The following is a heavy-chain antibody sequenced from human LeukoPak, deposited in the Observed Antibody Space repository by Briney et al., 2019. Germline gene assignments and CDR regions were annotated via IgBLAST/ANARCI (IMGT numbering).Heavy chain of an antibody. D-gene: IGHD7-27*01. J-gene: IGHJ4*02. Sequence: SETLSLTCTVSGGSISSGSYYWGWIRQPPGKGLEWIGSIYYSGSTYYNPSLKSRVTISVDTSKNQFSLKLSSVTAADTAVYYCARHHTGTWGWNDYWGQGTLVTVSS. CDR2: IYYSGST. CDR1: GGSISSGSYY. CDR3: ARHHTGTWGWNDY. V-gene: IGHV4-39*01.